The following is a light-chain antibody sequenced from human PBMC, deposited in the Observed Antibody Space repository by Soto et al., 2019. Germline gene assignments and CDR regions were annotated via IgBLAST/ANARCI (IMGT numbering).Light chain of an antibody. J-gene: IGLJ1*01. CDR2: NVY. CDR3: SAYTVSRTYV. CDR1: SSDVGAYNF. Sequence: QSVLTQPASVSGSPGQSITISCTGTSSDVGAYNFVSWHQQHPGKAPKLMIYNVYDRPSGISYRFSGSKSGNTASLTISGLQGEDGADYYCSAYTVSRTYVFGTRTKVTVL. V-gene: IGLV2-14*03.